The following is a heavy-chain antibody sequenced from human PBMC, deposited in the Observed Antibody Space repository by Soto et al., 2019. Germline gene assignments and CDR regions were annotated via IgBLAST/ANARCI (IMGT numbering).Heavy chain of an antibody. D-gene: IGHD2-2*01. J-gene: IGHJ4*02. CDR2: ISGSGFTT. CDR3: ANLEDYIGLVIINYF. V-gene: IGHV3-23*01. Sequence: PGGSLRLSCAASGFTFSNYAMTWVRQAPGKGLEWVSTISGSGFTTYYADSEKGRFTISRDNSKNTIYLQMTSLRADDTAVYYCANLEDYIGLVIINYFWGKGTLVIVYS. CDR1: GFTFSNYA.